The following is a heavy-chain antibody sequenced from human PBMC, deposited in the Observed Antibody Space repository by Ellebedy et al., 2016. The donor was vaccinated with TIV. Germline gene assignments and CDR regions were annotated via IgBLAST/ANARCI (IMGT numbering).Heavy chain of an antibody. D-gene: IGHD2-15*01. CDR2: VSYEGSTK. CDR1: GFTFSSYG. J-gene: IGHJ5*02. Sequence: PGGSLRLSCAASGFTFSSYGMHWVRQAPGKGLEWVAVVSYEGSTKYYGDSVKGRLTISRDNSKNTLFLQMKSLRGDDTAGYSCAREGEERVATTLDTWGQGTLVTVSS. CDR3: AREGEERVATTLDT. V-gene: IGHV3-30*03.